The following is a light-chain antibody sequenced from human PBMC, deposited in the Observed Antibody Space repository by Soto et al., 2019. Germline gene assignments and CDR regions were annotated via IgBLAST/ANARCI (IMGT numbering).Light chain of an antibody. Sequence: IVMTQSPATLSVSRGERATLSCRVSQSISSNLAWYQQQPGQAPRLLIYGASTRATGVPARFSGSGSGTEFTLTISSLQSEDFAVYYCQQYNNWPWTFGQGTKVEIK. V-gene: IGKV3-15*01. CDR3: QQYNNWPWT. CDR1: QSISSN. J-gene: IGKJ1*01. CDR2: GAS.